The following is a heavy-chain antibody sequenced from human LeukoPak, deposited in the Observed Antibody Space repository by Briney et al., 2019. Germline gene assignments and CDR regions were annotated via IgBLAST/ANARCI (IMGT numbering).Heavy chain of an antibody. V-gene: IGHV4-34*01. CDR2: INHSGST. J-gene: IGHJ4*02. CDR3: ARADSSSWYSSRGFDY. Sequence: SETLSLTCTVSGGSISSYYWSWIRQPPGKGLEWIGEINHSGSTNYNPSLKSRVTISVDTSKNQFSLKLSSVTAADTAVYYCARADSSSWYSSRGFDYWGQGTLVTVSS. D-gene: IGHD6-13*01. CDR1: GGSISSYY.